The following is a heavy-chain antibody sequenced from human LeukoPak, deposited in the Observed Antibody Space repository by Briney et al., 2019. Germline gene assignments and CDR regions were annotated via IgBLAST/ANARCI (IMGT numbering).Heavy chain of an antibody. V-gene: IGHV4-59*01. CDR2: IYHSGTT. CDR3: VRVIRSWFDT. CDR1: GDSINNNF. J-gene: IGHJ5*02. Sequence: SETLSLTCSVPGDSINNNFWTWIRQPPGKRPEWIGYIYHSGTTNYNPSLNSRVTMLIDASKNQISLKLSSVTAADTAVYYCVRVIRSWFDTWGQGTLVTVSS.